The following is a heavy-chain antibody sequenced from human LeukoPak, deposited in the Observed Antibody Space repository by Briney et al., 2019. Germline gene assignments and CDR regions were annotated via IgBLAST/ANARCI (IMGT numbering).Heavy chain of an antibody. Sequence: GGSLRLSCAASGFTFSSYAMSWVRQAPRKGPEWVSTISIDGGRTYYADSVKGRFTISRDNSKNTLYLQMNSLRAEDTAVYYCAKGWDLGVERRPDAFDIWGQGTMVTVSS. V-gene: IGHV3-23*01. CDR3: AKGWDLGVERRPDAFDI. D-gene: IGHD1-1*01. CDR2: ISIDGGRT. CDR1: GFTFSSYA. J-gene: IGHJ3*02.